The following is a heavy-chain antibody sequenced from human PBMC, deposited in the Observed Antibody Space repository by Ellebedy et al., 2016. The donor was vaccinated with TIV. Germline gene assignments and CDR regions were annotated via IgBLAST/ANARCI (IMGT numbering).Heavy chain of an antibody. Sequence: AASVKVSCKASGGTFSSYSMIWVRQAPGQGLEWMGGIIPIFGTPDYAQSFQGRVTITADTSTSTAYMEPSSLRSEDTAVYYGARGTYSSSWYGMDFWGQGTPVTVSS. CDR3: ARGTYSSSWYGMDF. D-gene: IGHD6-13*01. CDR2: IIPIFGTP. J-gene: IGHJ4*02. CDR1: GGTFSSYS. V-gene: IGHV1-69*06.